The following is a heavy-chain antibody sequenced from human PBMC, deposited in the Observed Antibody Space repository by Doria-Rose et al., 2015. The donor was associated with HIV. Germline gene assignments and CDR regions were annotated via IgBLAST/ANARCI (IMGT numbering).Heavy chain of an antibody. CDR3: ARGSERWQQLEPRHYGMDV. V-gene: IGHV1-8*01. Sequence: QVQLVQSGAEVEKPGASVKVSCKASGYSSTSFDINWVRQATGQGLEWMGWMNPSSGNTGYAQKFQGRVTMTRNTSITTASMELSSLRSEDTAVYYCARGSERWQQLEPRHYGMDVWGQGTTVTVS. CDR1: GYSSTSFD. D-gene: IGHD6-13*01. CDR2: MNPSSGNT. J-gene: IGHJ6*02.